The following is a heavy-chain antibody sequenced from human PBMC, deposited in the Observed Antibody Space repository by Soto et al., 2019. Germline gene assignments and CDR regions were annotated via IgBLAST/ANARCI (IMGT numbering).Heavy chain of an antibody. J-gene: IGHJ6*02. Sequence: SETLSLTCTVSGGSISSSSYYWGWIRQPPGKGQEWIGSIYYSGSTYYNPSLKSRVTISVDTSKNQFSLKLSSVTAADTAVYYCAGPYVDTAMDPHYYYYGMDVWGQGTTVTVSS. CDR3: AGPYVDTAMDPHYYYYGMDV. CDR1: GGSISSSSYY. D-gene: IGHD5-18*01. CDR2: IYYSGST. V-gene: IGHV4-39*01.